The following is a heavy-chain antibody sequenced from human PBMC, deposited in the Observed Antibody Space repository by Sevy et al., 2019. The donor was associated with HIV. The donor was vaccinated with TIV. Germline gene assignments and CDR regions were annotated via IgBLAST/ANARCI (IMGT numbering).Heavy chain of an antibody. V-gene: IGHV3-7*01. CDR1: GFSLNSFW. CDR3: VRAVATNGSF. D-gene: IGHD2-15*01. J-gene: IGHJ4*02. Sequence: GGSLRLSCAASGFSLNSFWMNWVRQTPGKGLEWVANINQNGSVTYYVDSVKGGITISTENSRNLPYLQMTSLRVEDTALYYCVRAVATNGSFWGQGTLVTVSS. CDR2: INQNGSVT.